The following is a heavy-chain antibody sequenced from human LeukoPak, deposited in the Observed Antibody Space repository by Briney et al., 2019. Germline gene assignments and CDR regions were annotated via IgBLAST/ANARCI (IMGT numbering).Heavy chain of an antibody. CDR1: GFPFSNYE. J-gene: IGHJ4*02. CDR3: ARVQGRFFGSGSYVGVDH. D-gene: IGHD3-10*01. CDR2: IWYDGSNK. V-gene: IGHV3-33*01. Sequence: GTSLRLSCAASGFPFSNYEMHWVRQAPGKGLEWVAVIWYDGSNKNYADSVKDRFTISRDNSKTTLFLQMNSLRAEDTAVYYCARVQGRFFGSGSYVGVDHWGQGTLVTVSS.